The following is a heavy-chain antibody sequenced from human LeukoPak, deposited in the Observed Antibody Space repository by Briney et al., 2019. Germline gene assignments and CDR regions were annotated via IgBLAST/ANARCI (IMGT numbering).Heavy chain of an antibody. CDR2: IKQDGSAK. CDR1: GFTFGSYW. CDR3: ARGRGSLDY. J-gene: IGHJ4*02. V-gene: IGHV3-7*04. Sequence: GGSLRLSCAASGFTFGSYWMTWVRQAPGKGLEWVANIKQDGSAKYTLDSVKGRFTISRDNAKNSLYLQMNSLRAEDTAIYYCARGRGSLDYWGRGALVTVSS. D-gene: IGHD6-25*01.